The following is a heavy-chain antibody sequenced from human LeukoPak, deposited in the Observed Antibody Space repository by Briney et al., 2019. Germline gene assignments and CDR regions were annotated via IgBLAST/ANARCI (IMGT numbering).Heavy chain of an antibody. J-gene: IGHJ6*02. CDR2: IIPILGIA. CDR3: ARMVRGVIIDGPPVGMDV. V-gene: IGHV1-69*04. D-gene: IGHD3-10*01. Sequence: ASVKVSCKASGGTFSSYAISWVRQAPGQGLEWMGRIIPILGIANYAQKFQGRVTITADKSTSTAYMELSSLRSEDTAVYYCARMVRGVIIDGPPVGMDVWGQGTTVTVSS. CDR1: GGTFSSYA.